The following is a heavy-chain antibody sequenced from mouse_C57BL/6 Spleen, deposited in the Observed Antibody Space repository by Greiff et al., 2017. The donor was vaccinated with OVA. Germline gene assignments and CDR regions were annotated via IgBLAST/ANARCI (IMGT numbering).Heavy chain of an antibody. CDR3: ARGMDAMDY. D-gene: IGHD2-3*01. CDR1: GFTFSSYG. V-gene: IGHV5-6*01. CDR2: ISSGGSYT. Sequence: EVQLQESGGDLVKPGGSLKLSCAASGFTFSSYGMSWVRQTPDKRLEWVATISSGGSYTYYPDSVKGRFTISRDNAKNTLYLQMSSLKSEDTAMYYCARGMDAMDYWGQGTSVTVSS. J-gene: IGHJ4*01.